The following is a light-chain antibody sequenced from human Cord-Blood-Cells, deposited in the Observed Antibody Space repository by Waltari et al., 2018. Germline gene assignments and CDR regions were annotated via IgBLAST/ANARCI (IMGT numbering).Light chain of an antibody. V-gene: IGKV3-11*01. CDR3: QQRSNWPT. J-gene: IGKJ1*01. CDR2: DAS. Sequence: EIVLTQSLAPLSLSPGERATLSCRASQSVSSYLAWYQQKPGQAPRLLIYDASNRATGIPARFSGSGSGTYFTLTISSLEPEDFAVYYCQQRSNWPTFGQGTKVEIK. CDR1: QSVSSY.